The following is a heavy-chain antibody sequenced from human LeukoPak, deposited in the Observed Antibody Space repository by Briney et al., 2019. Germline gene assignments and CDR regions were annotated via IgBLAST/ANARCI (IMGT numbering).Heavy chain of an antibody. J-gene: IGHJ4*02. CDR2: ISSSSSYM. D-gene: IGHD6-19*01. CDR1: GFTFSSYS. V-gene: IGHV3-21*04. Sequence: GGSLRLSCAASGFTFSSYSMNWVRQAPGKGLEWVSSISSSSSYMYYADSVKGRFTISRDNSKNTLYLQMNSLRAEDTAVYYCAKDSPTEQWLLPLDYWGQGTLVTVSS. CDR3: AKDSPTEQWLLPLDY.